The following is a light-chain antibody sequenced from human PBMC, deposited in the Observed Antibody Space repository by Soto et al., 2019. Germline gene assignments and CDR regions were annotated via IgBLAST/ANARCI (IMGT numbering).Light chain of an antibody. CDR1: QSVSSRY. J-gene: IGKJ4*01. V-gene: IGKV3-20*01. CDR3: QQYGGSPT. Sequence: EIVLTQSPGTLSLFPGERATLSCRASQSVSSRYLVWYQQKPGQAPRLLIYGASSRATGIPDRFSGSGSGTDFTLTISRLEPEDFAVYYCQQYGGSPTFGGGTKVEIK. CDR2: GAS.